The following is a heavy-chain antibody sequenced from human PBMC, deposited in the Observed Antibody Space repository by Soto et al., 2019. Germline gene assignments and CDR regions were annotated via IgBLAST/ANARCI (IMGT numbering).Heavy chain of an antibody. CDR1: GYTFTSYG. J-gene: IGHJ5*02. CDR3: ARDLGHSYANEDWFDP. D-gene: IGHD5-18*01. Sequence: ASVKVSCKDSGYTFTSYGISWVRQAPGQGLAGMGWISAYNGNTNYAQKLRGRVTMTTDTSTSTAYMELRSLRSDDTAVYYCARDLGHSYANEDWFDPWGQGTLVTVSS. CDR2: ISAYNGNT. V-gene: IGHV1-18*01.